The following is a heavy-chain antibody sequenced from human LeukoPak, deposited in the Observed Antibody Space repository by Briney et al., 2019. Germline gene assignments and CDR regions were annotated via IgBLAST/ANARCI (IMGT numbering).Heavy chain of an antibody. CDR2: ISSSSSYI. J-gene: IGHJ6*02. CDR3: ARSGMVRGVIYGMDV. V-gene: IGHV3-21*01. CDR1: RFTFSTYG. D-gene: IGHD3-10*01. Sequence: GGSLRLSCAASRFTFSTYGMSWVRQAPGKGLEWVSSISSSSSYIYYADSVKGRFTISRDNAKNSLYLQMNSLRAEDTAVYYCARSGMVRGVIYGMDVWGQGTTVTVSS.